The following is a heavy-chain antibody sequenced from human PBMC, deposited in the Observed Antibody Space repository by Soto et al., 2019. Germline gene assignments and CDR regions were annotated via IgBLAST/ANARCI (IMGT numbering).Heavy chain of an antibody. D-gene: IGHD6-19*01. CDR3: AGGGQSLVRDAFDS. J-gene: IGHJ3*02. V-gene: IGHV3-33*01. CDR1: RVRIGNYW. Sequence: PGGLISLSCRASRVRIGNYWGSGVRVSPGKWLELVAVIWCSGSNKYYAGCVKCRFTISRDNSNNTLYLQMNSLRAEATAVYYCAGGGQSLVRDAFDSRGQGAMVTGSS. CDR2: IWCSGSNK.